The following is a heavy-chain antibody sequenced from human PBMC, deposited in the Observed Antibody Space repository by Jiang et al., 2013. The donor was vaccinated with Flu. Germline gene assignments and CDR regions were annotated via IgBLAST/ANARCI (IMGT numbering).Heavy chain of an antibody. CDR3: VERARGWVATPYYFDY. Sequence: YNGNTNYAQKLQGRVTMTTDTSTSTAYMELRSLRSDDTAVYYCVERARGWVATPYYFDYWGQGTLVTVSS. V-gene: IGHV1-18*01. CDR2: YNGNT. D-gene: IGHD2-15*01. J-gene: IGHJ4*02.